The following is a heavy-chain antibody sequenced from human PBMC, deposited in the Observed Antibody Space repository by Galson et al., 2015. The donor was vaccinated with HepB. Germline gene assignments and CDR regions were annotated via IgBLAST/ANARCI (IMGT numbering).Heavy chain of an antibody. D-gene: IGHD3-10*01. CDR1: GYLFTSFA. CDR3: ARKDHGTGSMDV. CDR2: IYPSDSDV. Sequence: QSGAEVKKPGESLKISCTASGYLFTSFAIGWVRQMPGKGLEWLGIIYPSDSDVKYNPSCQGQVTFSADRSTNTAYLQWSSLKASDSAMYYCARKDHGTGSMDVWGQGTTVTVSS. V-gene: IGHV5-51*01. J-gene: IGHJ6*02.